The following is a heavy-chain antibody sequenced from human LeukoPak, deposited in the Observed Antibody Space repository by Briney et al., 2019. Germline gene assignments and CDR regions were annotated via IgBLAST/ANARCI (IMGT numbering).Heavy chain of an antibody. V-gene: IGHV4-61*05. CDR2: IYYSGST. D-gene: IGHD6-13*01. CDR1: GGSISSSSYY. CDR3: ARGHSSSWHSPFAY. J-gene: IGHJ4*02. Sequence: SETLSLTCTVSGGSISSSSYYWGWIRQPPGKRLEWIGYIYYSGSTNYNPSLKSRVTISVDTSKNQFSLKMSSVTAADAAVYYCARGHSSSWHSPFAYWGQGTLVTVSS.